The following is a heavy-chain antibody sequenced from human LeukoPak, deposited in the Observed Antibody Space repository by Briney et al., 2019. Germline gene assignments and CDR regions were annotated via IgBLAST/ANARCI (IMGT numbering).Heavy chain of an antibody. J-gene: IGHJ4*02. CDR3: AKGLRFLEWLLYVFDY. V-gene: IGHV3-23*01. D-gene: IGHD3-3*01. CDR2: ISGSGGST. CDR1: GFTFSSYA. Sequence: GASLRLSCAASGFTFSSYAMSWVRQAPGKGLEWVSAISGSGGSTYYADSVKGRFTISRDNSKNTLYLQMNSLGAEDTAVYYCAKGLRFLEWLLYVFDYWGQGTLVTVSS.